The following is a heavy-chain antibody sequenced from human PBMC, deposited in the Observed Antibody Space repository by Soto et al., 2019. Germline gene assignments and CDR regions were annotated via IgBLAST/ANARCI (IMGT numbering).Heavy chain of an antibody. V-gene: IGHV4-34*01. CDR2: INHSGST. CDR3: ARRSSSWSPFDY. J-gene: IGHJ4*02. D-gene: IGHD6-13*01. CDR1: GGSFSGYY. Sequence: PSETLSLTCAVYGGSFSGYYWSWIRQPPGKGLEWIGEINHSGSTNYNPSLKSRVTISVDTSKNQFSLKLSSVTAADTAVYYCARRSSSWSPFDYWGRGTLVTVSS.